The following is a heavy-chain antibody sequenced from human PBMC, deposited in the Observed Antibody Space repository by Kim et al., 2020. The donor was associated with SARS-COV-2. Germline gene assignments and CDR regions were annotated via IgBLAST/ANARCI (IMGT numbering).Heavy chain of an antibody. D-gene: IGHD3-10*01. Sequence: SETLSLTCTVSGGSMSSSSYYWGWIRQPPGKGLEWIGYIYYSGSTHYNPSLKSRVTISVDTSKNQFSLKLNSVTAADTAVYYCARRNYVSGRVTEYWGQGTLVTVSS. V-gene: IGHV4-39*01. CDR3: ARRNYVSGRVTEY. CDR1: GGSMSSSSYY. CDR2: IYYSGST. J-gene: IGHJ4*02.